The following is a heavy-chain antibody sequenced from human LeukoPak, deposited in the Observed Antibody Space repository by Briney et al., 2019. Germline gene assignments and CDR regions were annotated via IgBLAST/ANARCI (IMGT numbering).Heavy chain of an antibody. V-gene: IGHV4-34*01. Sequence: PSETLSLTCAVYGGSFSGYYWSWIRQPPGKGLEWIGEINHSGSTNYNPSLKSRVTISVDTSKNQFSLKLSSVTAADTAVYYCARSESGSYRYWGKGTLVTVSS. J-gene: IGHJ4*02. D-gene: IGHD1-26*01. CDR1: GGSFSGYY. CDR2: INHSGST. CDR3: ARSESGSYRY.